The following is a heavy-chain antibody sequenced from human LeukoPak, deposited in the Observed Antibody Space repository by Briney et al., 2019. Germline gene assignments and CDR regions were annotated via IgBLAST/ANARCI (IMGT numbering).Heavy chain of an antibody. V-gene: IGHV1-69*04. CDR2: IIPILGIA. D-gene: IGHD4-17*01. Sequence: ASVKVSCKASGGTFSSYAISWVRQAPGQGLEWMGRIIPILGIANYAQKFQGRVTMTEDTSTDTAYMELSSLRSEDTAVYYCATDTHDYGDSFDYWGQGTLVTVSS. CDR3: ATDTHDYGDSFDY. J-gene: IGHJ4*02. CDR1: GGTFSSYA.